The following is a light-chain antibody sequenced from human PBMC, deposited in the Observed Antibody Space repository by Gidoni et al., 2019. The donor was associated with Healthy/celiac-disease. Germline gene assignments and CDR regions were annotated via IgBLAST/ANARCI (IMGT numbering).Light chain of an antibody. CDR2: DAS. V-gene: IGKV1-33*01. J-gene: IGKJ4*01. CDR3: QQYDNLT. Sequence: DIQMIQSPSSLSASVGDRVTITCQASQDISNYLNWYQQKPGKAPKLLIYDASNLETGVPSRFSGSGSGTDFTFTISSLQPEDIATYYCQQYDNLTFGGGTKVEIK. CDR1: QDISNY.